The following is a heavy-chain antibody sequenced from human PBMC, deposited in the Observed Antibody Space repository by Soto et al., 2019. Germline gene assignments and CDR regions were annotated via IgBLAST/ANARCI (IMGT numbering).Heavy chain of an antibody. CDR3: ARWAENTDY. CDR2: ISANIGNT. J-gene: IGHJ4*02. V-gene: IGHV1-18*01. Sequence: ASVKVSCKASGGTFRSYAISWVRQAPGQGLEWMGWISANIGNTNYAQKLQGRVTMTTDTSTSTAYMELRSLRSDDTAVYYCARWAENTDYWGQGTLVTVSS. CDR1: GGTFRSYA. D-gene: IGHD2-2*02.